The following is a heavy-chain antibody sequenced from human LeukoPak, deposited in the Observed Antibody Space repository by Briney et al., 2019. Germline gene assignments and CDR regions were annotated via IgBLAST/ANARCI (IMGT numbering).Heavy chain of an antibody. D-gene: IGHD2-2*01. CDR2: IHYSGSP. CDR3: ARTTEDCSSTSCYQYWFDP. J-gene: IGHJ5*02. Sequence: SETLSLTCTVSGGSISNYYWSWIRQPPGKGLEWIGYIHYSGSPNYNPSLKSRVSISVDTSKNQFTLKLNSVTAADTAVYYCARTTEDCSSTSCYQYWFDPWGQGTLVTVSS. V-gene: IGHV4-59*01. CDR1: GGSISNYY.